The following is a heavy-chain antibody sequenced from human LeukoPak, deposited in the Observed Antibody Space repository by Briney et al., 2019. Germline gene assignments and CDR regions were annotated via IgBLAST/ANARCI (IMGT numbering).Heavy chain of an antibody. Sequence: PGGSLRLSCAASGFTFNTYAMTWVRQAPGKGLEWVSAISSGGGSTYYAESVKGRFTISRDNSKNMLYLQVNSLRAEDTAVYYCAKGGYSSSWYDYYYYYYGMDVWGQGTTVTVSS. CDR3: AKGGYSSSWYDYYYYYYGMDV. J-gene: IGHJ6*02. CDR2: ISSGGGST. V-gene: IGHV3-23*01. D-gene: IGHD6-13*01. CDR1: GFTFNTYA.